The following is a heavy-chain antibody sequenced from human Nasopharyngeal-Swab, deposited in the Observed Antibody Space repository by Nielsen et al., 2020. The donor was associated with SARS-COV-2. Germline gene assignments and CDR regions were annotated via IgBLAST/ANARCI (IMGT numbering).Heavy chain of an antibody. J-gene: IGHJ4*02. D-gene: IGHD6-25*01. CDR3: ARALRGAAAKYYFDY. Sequence: PETLSLTCAVYGGSFSGYYWSWIRQPPGKGLEWIGEINHSGSTNYNPSLKSRVTISVDTSKNQFSLKLSSVTAADTAVYYCARALRGAAAKYYFDYWGQGTLVTVSS. V-gene: IGHV4-34*01. CDR1: GGSFSGYY. CDR2: INHSGST.